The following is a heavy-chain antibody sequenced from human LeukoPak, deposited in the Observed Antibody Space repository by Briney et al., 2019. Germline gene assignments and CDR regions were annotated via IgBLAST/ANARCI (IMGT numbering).Heavy chain of an antibody. D-gene: IGHD1-26*01. CDR3: ARHLGATPFDY. CDR1: GGSIRSYY. J-gene: IGHJ4*02. V-gene: IGHV4-59*08. Sequence: SETLSLTCTVSGGSIRSYYWSWIRQPPGKGLEWIGYIYNSGSTDYNPSLKSRVTISVDTSKNQFSLKLSSVTAADTAVYYCARHLGATPFDYWGQGTLVTVSS. CDR2: IYNSGST.